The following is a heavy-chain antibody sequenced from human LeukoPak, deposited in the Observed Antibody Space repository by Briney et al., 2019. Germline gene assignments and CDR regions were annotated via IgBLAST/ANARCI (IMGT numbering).Heavy chain of an antibody. D-gene: IGHD3-10*01. CDR1: GFTFNTYW. CDR3: ARDRGTMFRGVPFRYFDY. CDR2: IREDGSEK. Sequence: GGSLRLSCAASGFTFNTYWMSWVRQAPGKGLEWVAYIREDGSEKYYVDSVKGRFTISRDNAKNSLYLQMNSLRAEDTAVYYCARDRGTMFRGVPFRYFDYWGQGTLVTVSS. V-gene: IGHV3-7*04. J-gene: IGHJ4*02.